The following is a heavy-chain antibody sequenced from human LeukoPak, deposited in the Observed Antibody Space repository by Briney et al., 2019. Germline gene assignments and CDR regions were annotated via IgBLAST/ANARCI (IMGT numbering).Heavy chain of an antibody. J-gene: IGHJ4*02. CDR1: DGSIRSYY. Sequence: KPSETLSLTCTVSDGSIRSYYWTWIRQPPGKGLEWIGYIYYSGSTNYNPSLKSRVTISVDTSKNQFSLKLSSVTAADTAVYYCARMLIAAAGSNLFDYWGQGTLVTVSS. CDR3: ARMLIAAAGSNLFDY. CDR2: IYYSGST. V-gene: IGHV4-59*08. D-gene: IGHD6-13*01.